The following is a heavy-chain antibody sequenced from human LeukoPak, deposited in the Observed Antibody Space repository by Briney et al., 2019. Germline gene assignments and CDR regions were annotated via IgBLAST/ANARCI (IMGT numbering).Heavy chain of an antibody. CDR3: ASRIAVAEAPDY. V-gene: IGHV4-34*01. Sequence: SETLSLTCSVYSGSFSGYYWSWIRQPPGKGLEWIGEINHSGSTNYNPSLKSRVTISVDTSKNQFSLKLSSVTAADTAVYYCASRIAVAEAPDYWGQGTLVTVSS. CDR2: INHSGST. J-gene: IGHJ4*02. D-gene: IGHD6-19*01. CDR1: SGSFSGYY.